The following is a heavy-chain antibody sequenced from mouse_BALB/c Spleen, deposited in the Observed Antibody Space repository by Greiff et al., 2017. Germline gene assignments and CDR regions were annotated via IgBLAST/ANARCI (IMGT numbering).Heavy chain of an antibody. J-gene: IGHJ2*01. CDR1: GFTFSSYA. Sequence: EVKVVESGGGLVKPGGSLKLSCAASGFTFSSYAMSWVRQTPEKRLEWVASISSGGSTYYPDSVKGRFTISRDNARNILYLQMSSLRSEDTAMYYCARGLYGSQGFDYWGQGTTLTVSA. V-gene: IGHV5-6-5*01. D-gene: IGHD1-1*01. CDR2: ISSGGST. CDR3: ARGLYGSQGFDY.